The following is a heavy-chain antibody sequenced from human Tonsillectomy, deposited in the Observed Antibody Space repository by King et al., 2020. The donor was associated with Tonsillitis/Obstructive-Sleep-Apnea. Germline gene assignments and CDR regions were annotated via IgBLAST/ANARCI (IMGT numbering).Heavy chain of an antibody. Sequence: QLVQSGAGVKKPGSSVKVSCKASGGTFSSYAISWVRQAPGQGLEWVGGIIPIFGTANYAQKVQGRVTITADESTDTAYMGLSRLRSEDTAVYYCAREGDGDYLHDAFDIWGQGTMVTVSS. CDR2: IIPIFGTA. D-gene: IGHD4-17*01. CDR1: GGTFSSYA. CDR3: AREGDGDYLHDAFDI. V-gene: IGHV1-69*12. J-gene: IGHJ3*02.